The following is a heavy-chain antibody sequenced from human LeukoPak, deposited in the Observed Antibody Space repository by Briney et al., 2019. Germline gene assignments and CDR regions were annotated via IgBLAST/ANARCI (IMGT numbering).Heavy chain of an antibody. V-gene: IGHV3-30-3*01. CDR1: GFTFSSYA. J-gene: IGHJ3*02. CDR2: ISYDGSNK. CDR3: ARDSSGAANAFDI. D-gene: IGHD2-15*01. Sequence: GGSLRLSCAASGFTFSSYAMHWVRQAPGKGLEWVAVISYDGSNKYYADSVKGRFTISRDNSKNTLYLQMNSLRAQDTAVYYCARDSSGAANAFDIWGQGTTVTVSS.